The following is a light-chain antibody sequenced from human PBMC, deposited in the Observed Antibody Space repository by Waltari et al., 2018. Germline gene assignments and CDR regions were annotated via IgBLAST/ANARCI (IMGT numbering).Light chain of an antibody. V-gene: IGLV1-44*01. Sequence: QSVLTQPPSASGTPGQRVTISCSGGSSNIGRNTINWYQQLPGTAPKLLICANDQRPSGVPDRLSGSKSGSSAFLAISGLQSADEASYYCASWDDSLDGVIFGGGTKLTVL. CDR2: AND. CDR1: SSNIGRNT. J-gene: IGLJ2*01. CDR3: ASWDDSLDGVI.